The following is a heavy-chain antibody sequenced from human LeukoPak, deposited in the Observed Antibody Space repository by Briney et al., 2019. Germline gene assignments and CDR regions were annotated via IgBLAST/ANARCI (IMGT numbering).Heavy chain of an antibody. D-gene: IGHD1-20*01. V-gene: IGHV1-2*02. CDR2: INPNSGGT. Sequence: GASVKVSCKTSGYTFTGYYMHWVRQAPGQGLEWMGWINPNSGGTNYAQKFQGRVTMTRDTSISTAYMELSRLRSDDTAVYYCAREFLGGITGTGNAFDIWGQGTMVTVSS. J-gene: IGHJ3*02. CDR1: GYTFTGYY. CDR3: AREFLGGITGTGNAFDI.